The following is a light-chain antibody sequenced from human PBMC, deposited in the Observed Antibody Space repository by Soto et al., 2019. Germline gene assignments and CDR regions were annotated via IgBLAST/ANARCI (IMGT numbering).Light chain of an antibody. Sequence: DIQMTQSPSSVSASVGDRVTITCRASQGVSTWLAWYQQKPGKAPKLLIYHASKLETGVPSRFSGSGSGTDFTFTISSLQPEDTATYYCQQYKNLPITFGQGTRLEIK. CDR3: QQYKNLPIT. CDR2: HAS. J-gene: IGKJ5*01. V-gene: IGKV1-33*01. CDR1: QGVSTW.